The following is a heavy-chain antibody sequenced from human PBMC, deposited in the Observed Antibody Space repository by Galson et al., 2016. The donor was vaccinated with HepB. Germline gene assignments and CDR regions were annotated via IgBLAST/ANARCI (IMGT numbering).Heavy chain of an antibody. J-gene: IGHJ1*01. CDR1: GYTFASYG. Sequence: SCKASGYTFASYGISWVRQAPGQGLEWMGWSSAYNGDTNYAPKLQGRVTMTTHTSTSTAYMELRSLRSDDTAVYYCARVLLPYFVLWMDWGQGTLVPVSS. CDR2: SSAYNGDT. CDR3: ARVLLPYFVLWMD. V-gene: IGHV1-18*01. D-gene: IGHD3-3*01.